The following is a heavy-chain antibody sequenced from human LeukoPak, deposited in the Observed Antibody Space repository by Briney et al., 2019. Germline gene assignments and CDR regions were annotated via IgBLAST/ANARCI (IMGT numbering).Heavy chain of an antibody. J-gene: IGHJ4*02. Sequence: PGRSLRLSCTASGFTFGDYAMSWVRQAPGKGLEWVGFIRSKAYGGTTEYAASVKGRFTISGDDSKSIAYLQMNSLKTEDTAVYYCTRDRRGAGDAFDYWGQGTLVTVSS. V-gene: IGHV3-49*04. CDR1: GFTFGDYA. CDR3: TRDRRGAGDAFDY. CDR2: IRSKAYGGTT. D-gene: IGHD7-27*01.